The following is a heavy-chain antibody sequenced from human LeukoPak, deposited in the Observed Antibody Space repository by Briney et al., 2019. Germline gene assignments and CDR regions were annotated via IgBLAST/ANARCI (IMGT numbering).Heavy chain of an antibody. J-gene: IGHJ4*02. D-gene: IGHD6-19*01. CDR3: ARDGPYSGYYFDY. Sequence: AGGPLRLSCAASGFTFSDYYMSWIRQAPGKGLEWVSYISSSGSTIYYADSVKGRFTISRDNAKNSLYLQMNSLRAEDTAVYYCARDGPYSGYYFDYWGQGTLVTVSS. CDR2: ISSSGSTI. CDR1: GFTFSDYY. V-gene: IGHV3-11*04.